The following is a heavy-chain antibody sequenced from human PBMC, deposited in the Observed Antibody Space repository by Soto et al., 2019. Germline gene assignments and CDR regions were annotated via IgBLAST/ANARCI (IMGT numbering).Heavy chain of an antibody. CDR3: TCEYVPNWFDP. Sequence: GGSLRLSCAASGFTFSNAWMSWVRQAPGKGLEWVGRIKSKTDGGTTDYAAPVKGRFTISRDDSKNTLYLQMNSLKTEDTAVYYCTCEYVPNWFDPWGQGTLVTVSS. CDR1: GFTFSNAW. J-gene: IGHJ5*02. CDR2: IKSKTDGGTT. V-gene: IGHV3-15*01. D-gene: IGHD2-2*01.